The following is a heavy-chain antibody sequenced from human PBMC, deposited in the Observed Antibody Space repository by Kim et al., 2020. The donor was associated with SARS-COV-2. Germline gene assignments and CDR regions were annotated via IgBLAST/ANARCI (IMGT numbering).Heavy chain of an antibody. CDR2: IYYSGST. V-gene: IGHV4-31*03. Sequence: SETLSLTCTVSGGSISSGGYYWSWIRQHPGKGLEWIGYIYYSGSTYYYPSLKSRVTISVDTSKNQFSLRLSSVTAADTAVYYCARATGITIFGVVVIGWFDPWGQGTLVTVSS. J-gene: IGHJ5*02. CDR1: GGSISSGGYY. CDR3: ARATGITIFGVVVIGWFDP. D-gene: IGHD3-3*01.